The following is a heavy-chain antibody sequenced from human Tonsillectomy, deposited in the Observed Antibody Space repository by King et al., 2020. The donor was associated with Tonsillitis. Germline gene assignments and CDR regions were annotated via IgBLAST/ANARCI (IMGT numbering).Heavy chain of an antibody. V-gene: IGHV1-69*01. CDR1: GGTFSSSA. Sequence: QLVQSGAEVKKPGSSVKVSCKTSGGTFSSSAINWVRQAPGQGLEWMGGIIPIFDTTNYAQKFQGRVTVTADESTNTAYMELSSLRSEDTAVYYCASDLGYYDSSGYQNWYFDLWGRGTLVTVAS. CDR2: IIPIFDTT. D-gene: IGHD3-22*01. CDR3: ASDLGYYDSSGYQNWYFDL. J-gene: IGHJ2*01.